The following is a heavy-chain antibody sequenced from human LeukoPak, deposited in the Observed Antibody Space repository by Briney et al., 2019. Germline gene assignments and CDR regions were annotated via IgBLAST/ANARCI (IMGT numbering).Heavy chain of an antibody. J-gene: IGHJ4*02. D-gene: IGHD6-6*01. CDR2: ISDSGATI. CDR1: GFTFSRYG. CDR3: AKIRAARPGY. V-gene: IGHV3-23*01. Sequence: TGGSLRLSCAASGFTFSRYGMNWVRQAPGKGLEWVSGISDSGATIYYADSAKGRFTISRDNSKNMLYLQMHSLRPEDTAIYYCAKIRAARPGYWGQGTLVTVSS.